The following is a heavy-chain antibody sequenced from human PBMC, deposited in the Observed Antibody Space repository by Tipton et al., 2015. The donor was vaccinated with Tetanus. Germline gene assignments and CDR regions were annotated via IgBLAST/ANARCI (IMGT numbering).Heavy chain of an antibody. J-gene: IGHJ5*02. CDR3: AKDSGEYCTNGVCYPGWFDP. V-gene: IGHV3-30*18. D-gene: IGHD2-8*01. CDR2: ISYDGSNK. Sequence: SLRLSCAASGFTFSSYGMHWVRQAPGKGLEWVAVISYDGSNKYYADSVKGRFTISRDNSKNTLYLQMNSLRAEDTAVYYCAKDSGEYCTNGVCYPGWFDPWGQGTLVTVSS. CDR1: GFTFSSYG.